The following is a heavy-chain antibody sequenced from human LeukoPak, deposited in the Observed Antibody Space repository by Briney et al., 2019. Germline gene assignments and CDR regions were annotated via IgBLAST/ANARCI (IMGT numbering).Heavy chain of an antibody. CDR2: IYYSGST. CDR1: GGSITSYY. J-gene: IGHJ3*02. D-gene: IGHD2-21*02. Sequence: SETLSLTCTVSGGSITSYYWSWIRQPPGKGLEWIGYIYYSGSTNYNPSLKSRVTISVDTSKNQFSLKLSSVTAADTAVYYCARGVVTAIQKAFDIWGQGTMVTVSS. CDR3: ARGVVTAIQKAFDI. V-gene: IGHV4-59*01.